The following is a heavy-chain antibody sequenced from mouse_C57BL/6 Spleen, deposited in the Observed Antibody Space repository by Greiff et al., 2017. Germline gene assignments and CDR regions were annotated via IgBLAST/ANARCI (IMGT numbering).Heavy chain of an antibody. CDR3: ARSSGYSYFDY. D-gene: IGHD3-2*02. J-gene: IGHJ2*01. CDR2: IDPSDSYT. V-gene: IGHV1-69*01. Sequence: QQSCKASGYTFTSYWMHWVKQRPGQGLEWIGEIDPSDSYTNYNQKFKGKSTLTVDKSSSTAYMQLSSLTSEDSAVYYCARSSGYSYFDYWGQGTTRTVSS. CDR1: GYTFTSYW.